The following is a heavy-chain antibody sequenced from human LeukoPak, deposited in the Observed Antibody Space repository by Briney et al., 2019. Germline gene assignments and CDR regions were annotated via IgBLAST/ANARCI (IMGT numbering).Heavy chain of an antibody. CDR1: EFTITSYE. D-gene: IGHD6-6*01. Sequence: GGSLRLSCAASEFTITSYELNWVRQAPGKGLEWVSYISSSGNTISYADSVKGRFTISRDNAKNSLYLQVISLRAEDTAVYYCAREHSIAARYDAFDIWGQGTMVTVSS. CDR3: AREHSIAARYDAFDI. V-gene: IGHV3-48*03. J-gene: IGHJ3*02. CDR2: ISSSGNTI.